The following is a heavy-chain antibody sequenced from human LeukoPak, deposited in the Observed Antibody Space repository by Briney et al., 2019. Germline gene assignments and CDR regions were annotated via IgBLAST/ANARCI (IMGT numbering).Heavy chain of an antibody. V-gene: IGHV3-30*18. CDR2: SSHDGSHT. Sequence: GGSLRLSCAASGFTFSSYSMNWVRQAPGKGLEWLASSSHDGSHTWYAESVMGRFTISRDNSENTVHLQMNSLGDEDTAVYYCAKESNAFDVWGQGTMVTVSS. J-gene: IGHJ3*01. CDR3: AKESNAFDV. CDR1: GFTFSSYS.